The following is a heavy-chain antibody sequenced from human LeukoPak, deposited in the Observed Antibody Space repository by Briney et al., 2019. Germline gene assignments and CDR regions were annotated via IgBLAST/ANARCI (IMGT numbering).Heavy chain of an antibody. Sequence: SETLSLTCTVSGGSISSSYLSWIRQPPGKGLEWIGYIYYTGSTNYNPSLKSRVTISADTSKNQFSLKLSSVTAADTAVYYCTRDPTYRGTSGWYPGWFDPWGQGTLVTVCS. V-gene: IGHV4-59*12. D-gene: IGHD6-19*01. CDR3: TRDPTYRGTSGWYPGWFDP. CDR2: IYYTGST. CDR1: GGSISSSY. J-gene: IGHJ5*02.